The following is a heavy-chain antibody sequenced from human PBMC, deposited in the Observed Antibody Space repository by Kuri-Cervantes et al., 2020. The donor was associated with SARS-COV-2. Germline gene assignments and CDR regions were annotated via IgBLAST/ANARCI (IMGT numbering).Heavy chain of an antibody. D-gene: IGHD1-26*01. CDR1: GFSLRDHG. Sequence: GGSLRLSCAASGFSLRDHGMFWVRQAPGKGLEWVALISSGEDKHYADSVRGRFSISRDTSENTLFLQMNSLRPDGTAFYYCARDPGSRNFCDQWGQGTLVTVSS. J-gene: IGHJ4*02. V-gene: IGHV3-30*03. CDR3: ARDPGSRNFCDQ. CDR2: ISSGEDK.